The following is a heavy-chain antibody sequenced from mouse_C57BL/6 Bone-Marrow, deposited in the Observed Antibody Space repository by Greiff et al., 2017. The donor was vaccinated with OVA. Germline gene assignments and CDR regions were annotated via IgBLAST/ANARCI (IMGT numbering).Heavy chain of an antibody. CDR1: GFSLTSYG. CDR2: IWGDGST. V-gene: IGHV2-3*01. D-gene: IGHD3-2*02. J-gene: IGHJ3*01. CDR3: AKPAAQAPWFAD. Sequence: QVQLKESGPGLVAPSQSLSITCTASGFSLTSYGVSWVRQPPGKGLEWLGVIWGDGSTNYHSALISRQSTRKDNSTSKDFIKLSSLHADDTAAYFCAKPAAQAPWFADWGQGTLVTVSA.